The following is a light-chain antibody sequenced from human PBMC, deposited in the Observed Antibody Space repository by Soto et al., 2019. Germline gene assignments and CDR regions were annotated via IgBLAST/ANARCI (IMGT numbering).Light chain of an antibody. CDR3: QQYGNSRT. CDR1: QSVSSRY. V-gene: IGKV3-20*01. CDR2: GAS. Sequence: AVTPSACHLSLPAGAISTHSCRASQSVSSRYLAWYQQKPGQATRLLIYGASTGGAGIPDRFSSSGCGTDFTLTISRLEPEDFADYYCQQYGNSRTFGQGTKVDIK. J-gene: IGKJ1*01.